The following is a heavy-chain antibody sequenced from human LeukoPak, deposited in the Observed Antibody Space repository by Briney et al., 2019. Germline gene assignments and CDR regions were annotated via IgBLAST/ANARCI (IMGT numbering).Heavy chain of an antibody. CDR1: GYTLTELS. V-gene: IGHV1-24*01. CDR2: FDPEDGET. J-gene: IGHJ6*04. CDR3: ATAVRIVVVPAALDV. D-gene: IGHD2-2*01. Sequence: ASLKVSCKVSGYTLTELSMHWVRQAPGKGHEWMGGFDPEDGETIYAQKFQGRVTMTEDTSTDTAYMELSSLRSEDTAVYYCATAVRIVVVPAALDVWGKGTTVTVSS.